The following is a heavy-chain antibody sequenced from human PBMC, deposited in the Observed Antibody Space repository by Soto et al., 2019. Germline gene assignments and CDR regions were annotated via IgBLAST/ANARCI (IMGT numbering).Heavy chain of an antibody. CDR1: GGSISSGGYY. D-gene: IGHD3-22*01. J-gene: IGHJ5*02. Sequence: SETLSLTCTVSGGSISSGGYYWSWIRQHPGKGLEWIGYIYYSGSTYYNPSLKSRVTISVDTSKNQFSLKLSSVTAADTAVYYCARGQYYYDSSGYYINSFAPWGQATLVT. CDR2: IYYSGST. CDR3: ARGQYYYDSSGYYINSFAP. V-gene: IGHV4-31*03.